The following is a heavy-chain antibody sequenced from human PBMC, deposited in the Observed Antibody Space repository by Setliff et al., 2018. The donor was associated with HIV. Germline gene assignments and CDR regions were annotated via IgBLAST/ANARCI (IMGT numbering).Heavy chain of an antibody. V-gene: IGHV4-59*01. J-gene: IGHJ6*03. Sequence: SETLSLTCTVSGGSISSYYWSWIRQPPGKGLEWIGYIYYSGSTNYSPSLKSRVTISVDTSKNQFSLKLSSVTAADTAVYYCARVSITYWYSIPRDYYYMDVWGEGTTVTVSS. CDR3: ARVSITYWYSIPRDYYYMDV. CDR1: GGSISSYY. CDR2: IYYSGST. D-gene: IGHD2-8*02.